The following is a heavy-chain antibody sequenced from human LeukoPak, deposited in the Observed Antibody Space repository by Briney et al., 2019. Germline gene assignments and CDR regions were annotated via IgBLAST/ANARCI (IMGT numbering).Heavy chain of an antibody. D-gene: IGHD6-19*01. V-gene: IGHV3-30*18. Sequence: PGGSLRLSCAASGFTFSSYGMHWVRQAPGKGLEWVAVISYDGSNKYYADSVKGRFTISRDNSKNTLYLQMNSLRAEDTAVYYCAKDGGQWLVRVYFDYWGQGTLVTVSS. J-gene: IGHJ4*02. CDR1: GFTFSSYG. CDR2: ISYDGSNK. CDR3: AKDGGQWLVRVYFDY.